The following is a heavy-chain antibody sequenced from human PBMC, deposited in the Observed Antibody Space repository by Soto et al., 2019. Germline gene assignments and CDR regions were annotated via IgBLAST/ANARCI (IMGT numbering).Heavy chain of an antibody. Sequence: QVQLVESGGGVVQPGRSLRLSCAASGFTFSSYGMHWVRQAPGKGLEWVAIISYDGSNKYYAHSVKGRFTISRDNSKNTLFLQMNSLRPEDTAVYYCAKALGELSPESYDHWGQGILVTVSS. V-gene: IGHV3-30*18. CDR1: GFTFSSYG. CDR2: ISYDGSNK. J-gene: IGHJ4*02. D-gene: IGHD3-16*02. CDR3: AKALGELSPESYDH.